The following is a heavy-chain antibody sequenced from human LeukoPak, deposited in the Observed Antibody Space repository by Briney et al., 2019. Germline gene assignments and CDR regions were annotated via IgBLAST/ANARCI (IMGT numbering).Heavy chain of an antibody. V-gene: IGHV3-23*01. CDR1: GFTFSSFV. J-gene: IGHJ4*02. Sequence: GRSLRLSCEASGFTFSSFVMSWVRQAPGKGLEWVSAISGSGGSTFYADSVKGRFTISRDNSKNTLYLQMNILRAEDTAVYYCARDQVPGQYWGQGTLVTVSS. CDR2: ISGSGGST. CDR3: ARDQVPGQY.